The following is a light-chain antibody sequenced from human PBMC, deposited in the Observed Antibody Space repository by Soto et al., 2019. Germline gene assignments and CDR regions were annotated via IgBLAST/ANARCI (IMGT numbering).Light chain of an antibody. CDR2: DVS. J-gene: IGLJ2*01. V-gene: IGLV2-14*01. Sequence: QSVLTQPASVSGSPGQSITISCTGTSSDVGGYNYVSWYQQHPGKAPKLMIYDVSHRPSGVSSRFSGSKSDNTASLTISGLQAEDEADYYCSSYTSSTSVVFGGGTKVTVL. CDR3: SSYTSSTSVV. CDR1: SSDVGGYNY.